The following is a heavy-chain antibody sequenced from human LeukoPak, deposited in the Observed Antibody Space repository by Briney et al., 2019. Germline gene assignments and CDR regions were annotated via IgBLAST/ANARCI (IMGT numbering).Heavy chain of an antibody. CDR3: ATGVEMATIDAFDI. D-gene: IGHD5-24*01. J-gene: IGHJ3*02. V-gene: IGHV1-24*01. Sequence: WASVKVSCKVSGYTLTELPMHWVRQAPGKGLEWMGGFDPEDGETIYAQKFQGRVTMTEDTSTDTAYMELSSLRSEDTAVYYCATGVEMATIDAFDIWGQGTMVTVSS. CDR1: GYTLTELP. CDR2: FDPEDGET.